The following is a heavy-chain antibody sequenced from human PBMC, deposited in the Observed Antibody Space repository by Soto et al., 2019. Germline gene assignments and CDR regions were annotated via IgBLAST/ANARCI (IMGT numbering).Heavy chain of an antibody. CDR1: GDTFSSYA. V-gene: IGHV1-69*13. CDR3: ARESPYGGKPLAFDS. CDR2: VIPFFNTS. Sequence: SVKVSCKASGDTFSSYAISWARQAPGQGLDWMGGVIPFFNTSNYGQKFKGRVTITADESTSTAYMELSSLRSEDTAMYYCARESPYGGKPLAFDSWGQGTLVTVYS. D-gene: IGHD1-26*01. J-gene: IGHJ4*02.